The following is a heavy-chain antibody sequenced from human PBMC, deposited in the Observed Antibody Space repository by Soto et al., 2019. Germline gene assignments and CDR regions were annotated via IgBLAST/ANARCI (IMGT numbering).Heavy chain of an antibody. CDR1: GFTFSSYA. V-gene: IGHV3-23*01. Sequence: GGSLRLSCAASGFTFSSYAMSWVRQAPGKGLEWVSAISGSGGSTYYADSVKGRFTISRDNSKNTLYLQMNSLRAEDTAVYYCAKPMYGDYVRRGSWYFDLWGRGTLVTVSS. CDR2: ISGSGGST. J-gene: IGHJ2*01. D-gene: IGHD4-17*01. CDR3: AKPMYGDYVRRGSWYFDL.